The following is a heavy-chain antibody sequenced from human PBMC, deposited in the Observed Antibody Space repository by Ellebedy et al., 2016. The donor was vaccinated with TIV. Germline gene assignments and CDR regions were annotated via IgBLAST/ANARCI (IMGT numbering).Heavy chain of an antibody. V-gene: IGHV1-69*13. Sequence: AASVKVSCKASGGTFSSYTLSWVRQAPGQGLEWMGGIIPIFGTPNYAQKFQGRVMISADESTSTAYMELSSLRSEDTAAYYCAMGRKEQVVRRYYYAMDVWGHGTTVTVSS. CDR2: IIPIFGTP. CDR3: AMGRKEQVVRRYYYAMDV. D-gene: IGHD6-6*01. J-gene: IGHJ6*02. CDR1: GGTFSSYT.